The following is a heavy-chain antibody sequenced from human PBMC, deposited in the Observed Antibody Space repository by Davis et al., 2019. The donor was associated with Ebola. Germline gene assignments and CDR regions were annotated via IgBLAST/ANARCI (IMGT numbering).Heavy chain of an antibody. CDR3: TSSSSGLDDY. J-gene: IGHJ4*02. CDR1: GFTFGDYA. CDR2: IRSKAYGGTT. V-gene: IGHV3-49*03. Sequence: SLTLSCTASGFTFGDYAMSWFRQAPGKGLEWVGFIRSKAYGGTTEYAASVKGRFTTSRDDSKSIAYLQMTSLKTEDTAVYYCTSSSSGLDDYWGQGTLVTVSS. D-gene: IGHD6-6*01.